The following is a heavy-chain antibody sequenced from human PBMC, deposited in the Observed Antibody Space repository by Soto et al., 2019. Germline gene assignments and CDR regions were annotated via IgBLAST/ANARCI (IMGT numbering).Heavy chain of an antibody. J-gene: IGHJ5*02. CDR2: INAGNGNT. V-gene: IGHV1-3*01. D-gene: IGHD3-9*01. Sequence: ASVKVSCKASGYTFTSYAMHWLRQAPGQRLEWMGWINAGNGNTKYSQKFQGRVTITRDTSASTAYMELSSLRSEDTAVYYCARDGPLRYFDWLLSPWGQGTLVTVS. CDR1: GYTFTSYA. CDR3: ARDGPLRYFDWLLSP.